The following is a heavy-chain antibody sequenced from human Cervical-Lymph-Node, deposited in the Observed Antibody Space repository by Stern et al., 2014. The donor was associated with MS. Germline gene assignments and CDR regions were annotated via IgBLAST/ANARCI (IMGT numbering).Heavy chain of an antibody. CDR3: ARDTSSPERSDW. D-gene: IGHD1-1*01. CDR2: ITNVGST. J-gene: IGHJ4*02. Sequence: EVQLVESGGGVIQPGGSLRLSCTASGFTVRRDYMTWVLQAPGKGLEWVSLITNVGSTFYTDSVKGRFTISRDDSKNTVYLHMTSLRAEDTAMYYCARDTSSPERSDWWGQGTLVTVSS. CDR1: GFTVRRDY. V-gene: IGHV3-53*01.